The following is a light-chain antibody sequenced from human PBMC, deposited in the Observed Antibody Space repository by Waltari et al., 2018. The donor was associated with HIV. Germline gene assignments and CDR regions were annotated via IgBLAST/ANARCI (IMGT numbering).Light chain of an antibody. J-gene: IGLJ3*02. CDR1: SFATGAYDS. Sequence: QSALTQPPSASGSLGQSVTISCPGSSFATGAYDSVSWFQQHPRSAPKLLLYEVTRRPSSVSDRFSGSRSGSTAFLTVAGLQPDDEATYFCSSYGDSLRVLFGGGTNVTVL. V-gene: IGLV2-8*01. CDR3: SSYGDSLRVL. CDR2: EVT.